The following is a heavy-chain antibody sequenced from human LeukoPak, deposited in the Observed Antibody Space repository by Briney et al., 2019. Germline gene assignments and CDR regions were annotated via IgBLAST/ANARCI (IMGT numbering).Heavy chain of an antibody. J-gene: IGHJ4*02. CDR1: GYTFTGYY. D-gene: IGHD5-12*01. V-gene: IGHV1-2*02. Sequence: ASVKVSCKASGYTFTGYYMHWVRQAPGQGLEWMGWINPNSGGTNYAQKFQGRVTMTRDTSISTAYMELSRLRSDDTAVYYCARDPVTVYSGYDSERAFDYWGQGTLVTVSS. CDR3: ARDPVTVYSGYDSERAFDY. CDR2: INPNSGGT.